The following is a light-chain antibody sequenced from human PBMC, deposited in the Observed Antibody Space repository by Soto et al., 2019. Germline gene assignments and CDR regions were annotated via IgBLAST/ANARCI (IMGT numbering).Light chain of an antibody. CDR3: GTWDNSLSAYV. J-gene: IGLJ1*01. CDR2: DNN. CDR1: GSNIGNNY. V-gene: IGLV1-51*01. Sequence: SVLTQPPSVSAAPGQKVTISCSGGGSNIGNNYVSWYQQLPGTAPKLLIYDNNRRPSGIPDRFSGSKSGTSATLGITGLQTGDEADYYCGTWDNSLSAYVFGTGTKLTVL.